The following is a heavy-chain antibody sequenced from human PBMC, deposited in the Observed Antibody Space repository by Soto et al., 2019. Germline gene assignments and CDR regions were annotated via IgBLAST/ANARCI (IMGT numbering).Heavy chain of an antibody. J-gene: IGHJ4*02. Sequence: PGGSLRLSCAASGFTFSNAWMSWVRQAPGKGLEWVGRIKSKTDGGTTDYAAPVKGRFTISRDDSKNTLYLQMNSLKTEDTAVYYCTTQKGIAVAELDDYWGQGTLVTVSS. V-gene: IGHV3-15*01. CDR1: GFTFSNAW. CDR3: TTQKGIAVAELDDY. CDR2: IKSKTDGGTT. D-gene: IGHD6-19*01.